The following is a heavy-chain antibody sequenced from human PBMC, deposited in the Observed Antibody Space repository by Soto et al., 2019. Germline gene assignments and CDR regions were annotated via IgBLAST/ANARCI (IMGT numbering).Heavy chain of an antibody. CDR1: GHTFTGYY. CDR2: INPNSGGT. Sequence: ASVKVSCKASGHTFTGYYMHWVRQAPGQGLEWMGWINPNSGGTNYAQKFQGWVTMTRDTSISTAYMELSRLRSDDTAVYYCARGYRMVATSKSGNYYYGMDVWGQGTTVTVSS. J-gene: IGHJ6*02. D-gene: IGHD5-12*01. V-gene: IGHV1-2*04. CDR3: ARGYRMVATSKSGNYYYGMDV.